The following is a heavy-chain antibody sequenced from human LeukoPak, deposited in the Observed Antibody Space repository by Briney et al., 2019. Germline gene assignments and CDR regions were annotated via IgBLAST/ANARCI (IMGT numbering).Heavy chain of an antibody. V-gene: IGHV3-23*01. CDR3: AKGSSGYFFDL. CDR1: GFIFNNDG. D-gene: IGHD3-22*01. J-gene: IGHJ4*02. CDR2: ISNDGGGT. Sequence: GVSLRLSCAASGFIFNNDGLVWVRQAPGKGLEWVSAISNDGGGTTYADFVKGRFSVSRDNSKNTLFLQMNSLRAEDTALYYCAKGSSGYFFDLWGQGTLVTVSS.